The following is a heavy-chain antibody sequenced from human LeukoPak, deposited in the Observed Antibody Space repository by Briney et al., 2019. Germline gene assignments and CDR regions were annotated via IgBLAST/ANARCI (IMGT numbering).Heavy chain of an antibody. Sequence: SETLSLTCAVYGGSFNGYYWSWIRQPPGKGLEWIGEINHSVGTNYNPSLKSRVTISVDTSKNQFSLQLTSVTVADTAVYYCASRTSDDYGDYGDYWGQGTLVTVSS. D-gene: IGHD4-17*01. V-gene: IGHV4-34*01. CDR2: INHSVGT. CDR1: GGSFNGYY. J-gene: IGHJ4*02. CDR3: ASRTSDDYGDYGDY.